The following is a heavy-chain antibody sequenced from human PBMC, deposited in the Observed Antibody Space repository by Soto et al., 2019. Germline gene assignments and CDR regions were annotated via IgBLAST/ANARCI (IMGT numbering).Heavy chain of an antibody. V-gene: IGHV3-74*01. CDR3: AKNNGYSSGWYLDY. J-gene: IGHJ4*02. CDR2: INSDGSST. CDR1: GFTFSNAW. D-gene: IGHD6-19*01. Sequence: GGSLILSCAASGFTFSNAWMSWVRQAPGKGLVWVSRINSDGSSTSYADSVKGRFTISRDNSKNTLYLQMNSLRAEDTAVYYCAKNNGYSSGWYLDYWGQGTLVTVSS.